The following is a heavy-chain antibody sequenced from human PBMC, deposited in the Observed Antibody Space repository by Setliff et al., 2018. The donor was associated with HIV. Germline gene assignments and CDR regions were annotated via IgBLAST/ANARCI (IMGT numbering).Heavy chain of an antibody. D-gene: IGHD1-1*01. CDR1: GGSITNPDFY. J-gene: IGHJ4*02. CDR2: IYYSGNT. Sequence: ASETLSLTCAVSGGSITNPDFYWAWIRQPPGKGLEWIGYIYYSGNTYYTPSLKSRSVISIDTSKNQFSLQLNSVTAADTAVYYCAREKHWNGSFDSWGQGKLVTVSS. CDR3: AREKHWNGSFDS. V-gene: IGHV4-30-4*08.